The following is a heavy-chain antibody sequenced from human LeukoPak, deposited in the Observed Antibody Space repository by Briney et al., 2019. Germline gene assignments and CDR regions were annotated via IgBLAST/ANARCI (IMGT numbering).Heavy chain of an antibody. CDR3: ARSRPSSHIVVVVGASRVAFDI. CDR2: ISSSSSAI. D-gene: IGHD2-21*01. CDR1: GFTFSSYS. Sequence: GVSLSLSCAASGFTFSSYSMNWVRRAPGQGLEWGSYISSSSSAIYYADSVKGRFTISRDNAKNSLYLQMNSLRAEDTAVYYCARSRPSSHIVVVVGASRVAFDIWGQGTMVTVSS. J-gene: IGHJ3*02. V-gene: IGHV3-48*04.